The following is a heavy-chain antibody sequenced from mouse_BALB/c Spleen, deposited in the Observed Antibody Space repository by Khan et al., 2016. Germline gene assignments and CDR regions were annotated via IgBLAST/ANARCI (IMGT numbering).Heavy chain of an antibody. J-gene: IGHJ3*01. V-gene: IGHV1-69*02. CDR2: IFPSDSYT. CDR1: GYTFTSYW. Sequence: QVQLQQAGAELVRPGASVTLSCKASGYTFTSYWVNCMKQRPGQGLQGIGYIFPSDSYTNYNQKFKDKATLTVDKSSSTAYMQLSGPTSEDTASYYCTSGVSTRRTGFAYWGQGTLVTVSA. D-gene: IGHD2-1*01. CDR3: TSGVSTRRTGFAY.